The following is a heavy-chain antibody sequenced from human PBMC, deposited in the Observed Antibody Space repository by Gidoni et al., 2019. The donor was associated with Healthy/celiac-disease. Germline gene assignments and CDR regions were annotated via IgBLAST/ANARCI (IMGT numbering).Heavy chain of an antibody. CDR3: ARDSPVGPVGATPPGDY. V-gene: IGHV3-30*04. CDR2: ISYDGSNK. Sequence: QVQLVESGGGVVQPGRSLRLSCAASGFTFSSYAMHWVRQAPGKGLEWVAVISYDGSNKYYADSVKGRFTISRDNSKNTLYLQMNSLRAEDTAVYYCARDSPVGPVGATPPGDYWGQGTLVTVSS. J-gene: IGHJ4*02. CDR1: GFTFSSYA. D-gene: IGHD1-26*01.